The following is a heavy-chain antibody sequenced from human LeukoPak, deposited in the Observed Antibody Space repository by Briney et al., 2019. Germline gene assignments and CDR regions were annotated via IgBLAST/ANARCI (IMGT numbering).Heavy chain of an antibody. V-gene: IGHV4-31*03. J-gene: IGHJ3*02. D-gene: IGHD2-21*02. CDR3: ARGKIVVVTAIHDAFDI. CDR2: IYYSGST. Sequence: PSQTLSLTCTVSGGSISSGGYYWGWLRQHPGRGGEWIGYIYYSGSTYYNPSLKSRVTISVDTSKNQFSLKLSSVTAADTAVYYCARGKIVVVTAIHDAFDIWGQGTMVTVSS. CDR1: GGSISSGGYY.